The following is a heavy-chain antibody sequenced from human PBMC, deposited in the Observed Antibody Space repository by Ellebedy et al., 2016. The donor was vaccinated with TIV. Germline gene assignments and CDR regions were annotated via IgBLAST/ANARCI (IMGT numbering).Heavy chain of an antibody. J-gene: IGHJ4*02. CDR3: LRDRQGRNYQPGDC. V-gene: IGHV1-2*02. CDR1: GYTLTGYY. D-gene: IGHD1-7*01. Sequence: AASVTVSCKASGYTLTGYYMHWVRQAPGQGLEWMGWINPGSGATDYAQRFQGRVTLTRDTSINTAYMELSRLTSDDTAVYYCLRDRQGRNYQPGDCWGQGTLVTVSS. CDR2: INPGSGAT.